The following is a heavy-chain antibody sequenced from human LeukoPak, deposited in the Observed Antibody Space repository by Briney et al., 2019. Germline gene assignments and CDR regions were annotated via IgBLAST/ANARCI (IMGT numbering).Heavy chain of an antibody. D-gene: IGHD2-21*01. V-gene: IGHV3-23*01. Sequence: GGSLRLSCAASGFTFSKYAMSWVRQAPGKGLEWVSTIRSSGDDTYYADSVKGRFTISRDNSKNTLYLQMNSLRAEDTAVYYCAREIGDAFDIWGQGTMVTVSS. CDR1: GFTFSKYA. CDR3: AREIGDAFDI. CDR2: IRSSGDDT. J-gene: IGHJ3*02.